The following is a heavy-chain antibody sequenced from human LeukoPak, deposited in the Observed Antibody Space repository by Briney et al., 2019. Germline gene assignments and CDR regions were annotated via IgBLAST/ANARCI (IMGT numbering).Heavy chain of an antibody. J-gene: IGHJ3*02. CDR1: GGSISSSSYY. D-gene: IGHD2-15*01. Sequence: PSETLSLTCTVSGGSISSSSYYWGWIRQPPGKGLEWIGSIYYSGSTYYNPSLKSRVTISVDTSKNQFSLKLSSVTAADTAVYYCARDRLQWGCSGGSCYYDAFDIWGQGTMVTVSS. CDR2: IYYSGST. V-gene: IGHV4-39*07. CDR3: ARDRLQWGCSGGSCYYDAFDI.